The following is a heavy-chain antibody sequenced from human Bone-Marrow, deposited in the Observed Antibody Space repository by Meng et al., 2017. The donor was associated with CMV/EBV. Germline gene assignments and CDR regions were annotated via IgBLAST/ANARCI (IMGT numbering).Heavy chain of an antibody. CDR2: ISWNDDQ. CDR1: GFPLRATALG. Sequence: FSGFPLRATALGLGSIPPPPTKALASLALISWNDDQRYSASLKSGLTITKDTSKHQVVLTMTNMDPVDAATYYCAHRQGGNSPPFDYWGQGTLVTVSS. V-gene: IGHV2-5*01. J-gene: IGHJ4*02. CDR3: AHRQGGNSPPFDY. D-gene: IGHD4-23*01.